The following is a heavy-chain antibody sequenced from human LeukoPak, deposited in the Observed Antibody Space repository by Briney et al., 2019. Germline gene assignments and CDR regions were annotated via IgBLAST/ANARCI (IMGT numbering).Heavy chain of an antibody. CDR3: ARSDIVVVVAGGDYGMDV. J-gene: IGHJ6*02. CDR2: ISSSSSTI. V-gene: IGHV3-48*02. D-gene: IGHD2-15*01. Sequence: GGSLRLSCVASGFTFRTYRMHWVRQAPGKGLEWVSYISSSSSTIYYADSVKGRFTISRDNAKNSLYLQMNSLRDEDTAVYYCARSDIVVVVAGGDYGMDVWGQGTTVTVSS. CDR1: GFTFRTYR.